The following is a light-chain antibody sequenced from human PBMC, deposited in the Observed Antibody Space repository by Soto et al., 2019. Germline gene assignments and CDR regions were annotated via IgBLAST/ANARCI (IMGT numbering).Light chain of an antibody. J-gene: IGKJ1*01. CDR3: QKYDGAPWT. Sequence: DIQMTQSPSSLSASVGDRVTITCRASQDISNYLAWYQQKPGQVPNLLIYSASTLQSGVPSRFSGSGSGTDFTLTISSLQPEDVATYYCQKYDGAPWTFGQGTKVEIK. V-gene: IGKV1-27*01. CDR1: QDISNY. CDR2: SAS.